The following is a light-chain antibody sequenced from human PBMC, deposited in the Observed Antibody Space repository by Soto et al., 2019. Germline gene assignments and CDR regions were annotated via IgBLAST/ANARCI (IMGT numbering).Light chain of an antibody. CDR1: QSIGSH. CDR2: GAS. Sequence: DIQLTQSPSSLSAAVGDRVTITCRASQSIGSHLNWYQQKAGKVPQLLIYGASSLQSGVPSRVSGSVSGRDFALTITELPPEDFATYYCQQCNSASFTFSQGTRLDI. J-gene: IGKJ5*01. CDR3: QQCNSASFT. V-gene: IGKV1-39*01.